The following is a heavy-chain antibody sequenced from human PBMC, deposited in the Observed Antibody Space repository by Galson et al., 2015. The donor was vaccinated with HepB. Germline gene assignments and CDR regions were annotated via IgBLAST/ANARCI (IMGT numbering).Heavy chain of an antibody. CDR3: ARTINGGRGGYFGY. D-gene: IGHD2-8*01. V-gene: IGHV1-46*04. Sequence: SVKVSCKESGDTLTGYDMHWVRQAPGQGLEWMGIINPSGGSTSYAQKLQGRVTMTRDTSTSTVYMELSSLRSEDTAVYYCARTINGGRGGYFGYWGQGTLVTVSS. CDR2: INPSGGST. J-gene: IGHJ4*02. CDR1: GDTLTGYD.